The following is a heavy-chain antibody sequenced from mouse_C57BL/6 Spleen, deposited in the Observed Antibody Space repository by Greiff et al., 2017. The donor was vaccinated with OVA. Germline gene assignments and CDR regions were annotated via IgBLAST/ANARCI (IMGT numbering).Heavy chain of an antibody. D-gene: IGHD2-10*02. V-gene: IGHV14-3*01. CDR1: GFNIKNTY. CDR2: IDPANGNT. CDR3: ARSGYGNYGYFDV. Sequence: EVKLMESVAELVRPGASVKLSCTASGFNIKNTYMHWVKQRPEQGLEWIGMIDPANGNTKYSPKFQGKATITADTYANTAYLQLSSLTSEDTTIYYCARSGYGNYGYFDVWGTGTTVTVSS. J-gene: IGHJ1*03.